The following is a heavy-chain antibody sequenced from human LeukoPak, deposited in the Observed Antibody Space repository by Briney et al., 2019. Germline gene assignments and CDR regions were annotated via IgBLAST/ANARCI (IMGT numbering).Heavy chain of an antibody. CDR2: IYHSGST. CDR3: ASMVRGVTLDP. J-gene: IGHJ5*02. D-gene: IGHD3-10*01. V-gene: IGHV4-30-2*01. Sequence: PSQTLSLTCAVSGGSISSGGYSWSWIRQPPGTGLEWIGYIYHSGSTCYNPSLKSRVTISVDRSKNQFSLKLSSVTAADTAVHYCASMVRGVTLDPWGQGTLVTVSS. CDR1: GGSISSGGYS.